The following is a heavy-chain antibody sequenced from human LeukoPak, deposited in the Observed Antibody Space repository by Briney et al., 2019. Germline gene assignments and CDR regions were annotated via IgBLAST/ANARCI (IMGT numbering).Heavy chain of an antibody. CDR3: AKEGHGSSLDY. CDR1: GFTFSSYV. J-gene: IGHJ4*02. V-gene: IGHV3-30*18. CDR2: ISYDGRNK. Sequence: GGAPRLSRAASGFTFSSYVMHWVRQAPGKGLEGVAVISYDGRNKYYAHSLKGRFTISRDNSKNTLYLQMNSLRAEDTAVYYCAKEGHGSSLDYWGQGTLVTVSS. D-gene: IGHD6-13*01.